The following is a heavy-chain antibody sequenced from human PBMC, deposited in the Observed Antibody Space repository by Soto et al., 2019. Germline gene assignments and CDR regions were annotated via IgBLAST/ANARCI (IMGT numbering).Heavy chain of an antibody. CDR2: INPNSGGT. CDR1: GYTFTGYY. D-gene: IGHD5-12*01. J-gene: IGHJ6*02. CDR3: ARDRSMIVATNYHYYGMDV. Sequence: GASVKASCKASGYTFTGYYMHWVRQAPGQGLEWMGWINPNSGGTNYAQKFQGRVTMTRDTSISTAYMELSRLRSDDTAVYYCARDRSMIVATNYHYYGMDVWG. V-gene: IGHV1-2*02.